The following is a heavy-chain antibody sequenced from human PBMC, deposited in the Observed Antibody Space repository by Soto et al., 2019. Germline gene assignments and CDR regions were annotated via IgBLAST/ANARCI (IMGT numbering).Heavy chain of an antibody. Sequence: ASVKVSCKTSGYTFSNYGITWVRQATGQGLEWMGWMNPNSGNTGYAQKFQGRVTMTRNTSISTAYMELSSLRSEDTAVYYCARGCKRWLSNTDWFDPWGQGTLVTVSS. CDR3: ARGCKRWLSNTDWFDP. CDR1: GYTFSNYG. V-gene: IGHV1-8*02. D-gene: IGHD2-21*01. CDR2: MNPNSGNT. J-gene: IGHJ5*02.